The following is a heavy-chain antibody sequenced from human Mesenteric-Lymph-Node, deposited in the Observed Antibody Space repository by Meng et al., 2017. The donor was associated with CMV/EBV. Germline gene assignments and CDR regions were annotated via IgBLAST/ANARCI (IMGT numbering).Heavy chain of an antibody. CDR1: GDSIDNYY. CDR3: ARDGGLYAMDV. CDR2: IYYSGGT. J-gene: IGHJ6*02. Sequence: SETLSLTCTVSGDSIDNYYWNWIRQPPGKGLEWIGYIYYSGGTYYNPSLKSRVTISQDTSKKQFSLKLTSVTAADTAVYYCARDGGLYAMDVWGQGTTVTVSS. V-gene: IGHV4-59*12. D-gene: IGHD2-2*02.